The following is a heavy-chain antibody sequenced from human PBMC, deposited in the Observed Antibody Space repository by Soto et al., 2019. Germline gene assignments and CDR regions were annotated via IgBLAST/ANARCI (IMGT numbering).Heavy chain of an antibody. CDR3: ARIPEVSSWPYYGMDV. Sequence: ASVKVSCKASGYTFTGYYMHCVRQAPGQGLEWMGWINPNSGGTNYAQKFQGRVTMTRDTSISTAYMELSGLRSDDTAVYYCARIPEVSSWPYYGMDVWGQGTTVTVSS. J-gene: IGHJ6*02. CDR1: GYTFTGYY. D-gene: IGHD6-13*01. V-gene: IGHV1-2*02. CDR2: INPNSGGT.